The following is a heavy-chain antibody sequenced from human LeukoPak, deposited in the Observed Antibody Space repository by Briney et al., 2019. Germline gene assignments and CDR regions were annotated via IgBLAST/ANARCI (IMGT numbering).Heavy chain of an antibody. CDR2: IKSKPDGGAT. CDR3: TTGGWYSDY. Sequence: PGGSLRLSCATSGFTFSSNWMSWVRQAPGKGLEWVGRIKSKPDGGATDYAAPVKGRFTISRDDSKNTVFLRMNSLKIEDTAVYYCTTGGWYSDYWGQGTLVTVSS. V-gene: IGHV3-15*01. J-gene: IGHJ4*02. CDR1: GFTFSSNW. D-gene: IGHD6-19*01.